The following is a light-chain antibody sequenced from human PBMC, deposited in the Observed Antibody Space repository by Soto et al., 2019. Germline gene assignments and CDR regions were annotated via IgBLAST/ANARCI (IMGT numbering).Light chain of an antibody. Sequence: QSALTQPASVSGSPGQSITISCTGPSSDVGCYNYVSWYQQHPGKAPKLMIYDVSNRPSGVSNRFSGSKSGNTASLTISGLQAEDEADYYCSSYTSSSHAVFGGGTKLTVL. CDR3: SSYTSSSHAV. J-gene: IGLJ2*01. V-gene: IGLV2-14*01. CDR1: SSDVGCYNY. CDR2: DVS.